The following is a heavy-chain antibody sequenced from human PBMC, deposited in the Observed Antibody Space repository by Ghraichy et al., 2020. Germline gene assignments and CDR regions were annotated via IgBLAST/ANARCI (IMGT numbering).Heavy chain of an antibody. J-gene: IGHJ4*02. V-gene: IGHV3-7*01. CDR1: GFTFSNYW. CDR2: IKEDGSKK. Sequence: GGSLRLSCAASGFTFSNYWMSWVRQAPGKGLEWVANIKEDGSKKYYVDSVEGRFTISRDNAKNSLYLQMNSLRAEDTAVYYCTRVFSAYDYSNYWGLGTLVTVSP. CDR3: TRVFSAYDYSNY. D-gene: IGHD5-12*01.